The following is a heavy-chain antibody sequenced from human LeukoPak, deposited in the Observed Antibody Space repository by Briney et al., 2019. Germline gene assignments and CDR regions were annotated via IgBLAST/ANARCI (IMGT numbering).Heavy chain of an antibody. Sequence: SETLSLTCTVSGGSISSSSYYWGWIRQPPGKGLEWIGSIYYSGSTYYNPSLKSRVTISVDTSKNQFSLKLSSVTAADTAVYYCARGGIVVVPAAGSGYSSSWYDVWGQGTLVTVSS. CDR2: IYYSGST. CDR3: ARGGIVVVPAAGSGYSSSWYDV. V-gene: IGHV4-39*07. CDR1: GGSISSSSYY. D-gene: IGHD6-13*01. J-gene: IGHJ4*02.